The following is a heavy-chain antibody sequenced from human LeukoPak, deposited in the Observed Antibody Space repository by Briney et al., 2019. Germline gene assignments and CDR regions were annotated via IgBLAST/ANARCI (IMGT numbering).Heavy chain of an antibody. CDR1: GFTFSSYA. CDR2: ISYDGSNK. D-gene: IGHD2-2*01. V-gene: IGHV3-30-3*01. J-gene: IGHJ6*03. CDR3: ARVPDFSDALYYMDV. Sequence: PGGSLRLSCAASGFTFSSYAMHWVRQAPGKGLEWVAVISYDGSNKYYADSVKGRFTISRDNSKNTLYLQMNSLRAEDTAVYYCARVPDFSDALYYMDVWGKGTTVTVSS.